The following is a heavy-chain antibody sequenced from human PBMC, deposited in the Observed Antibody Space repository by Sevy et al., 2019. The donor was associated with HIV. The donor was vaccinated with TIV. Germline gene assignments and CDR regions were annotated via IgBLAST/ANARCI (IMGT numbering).Heavy chain of an antibody. CDR2: IRLDGSAR. D-gene: IGHD4-4*01. J-gene: IGHJ4*02. V-gene: IGHV3-7*03. CDR1: GFIFSDYW. Sequence: GGSLRLSCAASGFIFSDYWMTWVRQAPWKGLEWVATIRLDGSARYYASSVKGRFAISRDNAKNSLFLQMNSLRVEDTAVYYCARAFRREAYTPDYWGQGSLVTVSS. CDR3: ARAFRREAYTPDY.